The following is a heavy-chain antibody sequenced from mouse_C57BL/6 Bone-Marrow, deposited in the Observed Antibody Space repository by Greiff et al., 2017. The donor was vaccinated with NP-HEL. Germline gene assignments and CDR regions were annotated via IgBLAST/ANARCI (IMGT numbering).Heavy chain of an antibody. D-gene: IGHD2-3*01. Sequence: VQLQQSGPVLVKPGASVKMSCKASGYTFNDYYMNWVKQSHGKSLEWIGVINPYNGGTSYNQKFKGKATLTVDKSSSTAYMELNSLTSEDSAVYYCARDDDGYPFAYWGQGTLVTVSA. CDR2: INPYNGGT. J-gene: IGHJ3*01. V-gene: IGHV1-19*01. CDR1: GYTFNDYY. CDR3: ARDDDGYPFAY.